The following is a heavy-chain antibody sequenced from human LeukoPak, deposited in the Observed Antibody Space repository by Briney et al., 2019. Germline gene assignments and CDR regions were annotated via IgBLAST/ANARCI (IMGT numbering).Heavy chain of an antibody. Sequence: GGSLRLSCVASGFTFSDFWMHWFRQVPGKGLMWLARISGDATRITYADSVEGRFTISRDTAKKTLYLQMTHLKVDDTAMYFCARDARRHRYFDLWGRAPWSQSLQ. CDR3: ARDARRHRYFDL. CDR1: GFTFSDFW. CDR2: ISGDATRI. J-gene: IGHJ2*01. D-gene: IGHD6-6*01. V-gene: IGHV3-74*03.